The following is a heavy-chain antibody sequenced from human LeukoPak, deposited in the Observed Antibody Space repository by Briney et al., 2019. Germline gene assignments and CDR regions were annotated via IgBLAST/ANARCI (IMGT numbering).Heavy chain of an antibody. Sequence: ASVKVSCKASGYTFTSYGISWVRQAPGQGLEWMGWISAYNGNTNYAQKLQGRVTMTTDTSTSTAYMELRSLRSDDTAVYYCARDRTSGYDWPSYYYYGMDVWGQGTTVTVSS. CDR1: GYTFTSYG. CDR2: ISAYNGNT. V-gene: IGHV1-18*01. CDR3: ARDRTSGYDWPSYYYYGMDV. D-gene: IGHD5-12*01. J-gene: IGHJ6*02.